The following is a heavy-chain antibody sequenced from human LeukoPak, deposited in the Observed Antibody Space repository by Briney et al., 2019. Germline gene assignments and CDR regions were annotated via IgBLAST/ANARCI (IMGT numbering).Heavy chain of an antibody. CDR1: GGTFSSYA. Sequence: ASVKVSCKASGGTFSSYAISWVRQAPGQGLEWMGRIIPILGIANYAQKFQGRVTITADKSTSTAYMELSRLRSDDTAVYYCARGIWLQHPGQYWGQGTLVTVSS. J-gene: IGHJ4*02. V-gene: IGHV1-69*04. D-gene: IGHD5-24*01. CDR2: IIPILGIA. CDR3: ARGIWLQHPGQY.